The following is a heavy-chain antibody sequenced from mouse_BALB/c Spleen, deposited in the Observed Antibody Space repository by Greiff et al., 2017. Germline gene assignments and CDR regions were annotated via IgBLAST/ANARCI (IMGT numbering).Heavy chain of an antibody. D-gene: IGHD4-1*01. CDR3: TLTGTYWYFDV. V-gene: IGHV6-6*02. Sequence: EVKLVESGGGLVQPGGSMKLSCVASGFTFSNYWMNWVRQSPEKGLEWVAEIRLKSNNYATHYAESVKGRFTISRDDSKSSVYLQMNNLRAEDTGIYYCTLTGTYWYFDVWGAGTTVTVSS. CDR2: IRLKSNNYAT. J-gene: IGHJ1*01. CDR1: GFTFSNYW.